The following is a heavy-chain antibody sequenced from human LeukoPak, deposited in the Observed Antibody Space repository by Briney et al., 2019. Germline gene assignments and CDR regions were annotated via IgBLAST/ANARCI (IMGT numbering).Heavy chain of an antibody. CDR2: ISSSGSTI. D-gene: IGHD4-11*01. Sequence: PGGSLRLSCAASGFTFSSYSMNWVRQAPGKGLEWVSYISSSGSTIYYADSVKGRFTISRDNAKNSLYLQMNSLRAEDTAVYYCAILQQPGYYYYYMDVWGKGTTVTISS. V-gene: IGHV3-48*04. CDR3: AILQQPGYYYYYMDV. J-gene: IGHJ6*03. CDR1: GFTFSSYS.